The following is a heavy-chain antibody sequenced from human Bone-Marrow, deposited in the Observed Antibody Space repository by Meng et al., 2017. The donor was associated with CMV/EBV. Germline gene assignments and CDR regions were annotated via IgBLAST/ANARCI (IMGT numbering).Heavy chain of an antibody. D-gene: IGHD1-14*01. CDR2: IGWNSGKS. CDR1: GFTFDEYA. V-gene: IGHV3-9*01. J-gene: IGHJ2*01. CDR3: AKKPYHQIPSWYFEL. Sequence: LSLTCAASGFTFDEYAMHWVRQAPGKGLEWVSSIGWNSGKSGYADSVKGRFTIPRDNAKKFLHLQMNSLRTNDTALYVCAKKPYHQIPSWYFELWGRGTLVTVSS.